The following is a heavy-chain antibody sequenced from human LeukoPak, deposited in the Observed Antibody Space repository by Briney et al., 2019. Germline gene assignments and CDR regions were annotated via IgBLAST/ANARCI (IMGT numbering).Heavy chain of an antibody. Sequence: SQTLSLTCTVPGGSISSGGYYWSWIRQHPGKGLEWIGYIYYSGSTYYNPSLKSRVTISVDTSKNQFSLKLSSVTAADTAVYYCARDGTDYGDAFDIWGQGTMVTVSS. J-gene: IGHJ3*02. CDR1: GGSISSGGYY. V-gene: IGHV4-31*03. D-gene: IGHD4-17*01. CDR2: IYYSGST. CDR3: ARDGTDYGDAFDI.